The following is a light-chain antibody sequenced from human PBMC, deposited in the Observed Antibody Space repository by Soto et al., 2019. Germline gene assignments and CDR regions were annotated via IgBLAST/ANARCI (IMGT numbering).Light chain of an antibody. CDR2: DVS. J-gene: IGLJ1*01. V-gene: IGLV2-14*03. Sequence: QSVLTQPASVSGSPGQSITISCTGTSSDVGGYNYVSWYQHHPGKAPKLIIYDVSNRPSGVSIRFSGSKSDNTASLTISGLQPEDEADYHCSSYTTSNTRQIVFGTGTKVTGL. CDR1: SSDVGGYNY. CDR3: SSYTTSNTRQIV.